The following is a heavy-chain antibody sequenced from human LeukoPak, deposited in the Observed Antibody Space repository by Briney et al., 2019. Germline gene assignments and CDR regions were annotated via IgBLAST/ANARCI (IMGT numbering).Heavy chain of an antibody. CDR3: ARGGEVTIRYFDL. CDR1: GFTFSSYS. CDR2: ISSSSSII. D-gene: IGHD4-17*01. J-gene: IGHJ2*01. Sequence: GGSLRLSCAASGFTFSSYSMNWVRQAPGKGPEWISYISSSSSIIYYADSVKGRFTISRDNAKNSLYLQMNSLRAEDTAVYYCARGGEVTIRYFDLWGRGTLVTVSS. V-gene: IGHV3-48*01.